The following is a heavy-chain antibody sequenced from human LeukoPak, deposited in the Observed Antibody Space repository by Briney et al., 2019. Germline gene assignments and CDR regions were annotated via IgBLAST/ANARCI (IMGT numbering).Heavy chain of an antibody. CDR2: INHSGST. CDR3: ARGLVAAAGTSAFDI. Sequence: SETLSLTCAVYGGSFSGYYWGWIRQPPGKGLEWIGEINHSGSTNYNPSLKSRVTISVDTSKNQFSLKLSSVTAADTAVYYCARGLVAAAGTSAFDIWGQGTMVTVSS. D-gene: IGHD6-13*01. CDR1: GGSFSGYY. J-gene: IGHJ3*02. V-gene: IGHV4-34*01.